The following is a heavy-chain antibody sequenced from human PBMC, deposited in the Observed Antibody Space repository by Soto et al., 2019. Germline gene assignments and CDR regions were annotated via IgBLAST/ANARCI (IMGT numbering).Heavy chain of an antibody. CDR1: GFTFNSYW. CDR3: ARLVLVGGYYLSGSEDAFDI. J-gene: IGHJ3*02. CDR2: ISYDGSNK. D-gene: IGHD3-3*01. V-gene: IGHV3-30-3*01. Sequence: HPGGSLRLSCAASGFTFNSYWMHWVRQAPGKGLEWVAVISYDGSNKYYADSVKGRFTISRDNSKNTLYLQMNSLRAEDTAVYYCARLVLVGGYYLSGSEDAFDIWGQGTMVTVSS.